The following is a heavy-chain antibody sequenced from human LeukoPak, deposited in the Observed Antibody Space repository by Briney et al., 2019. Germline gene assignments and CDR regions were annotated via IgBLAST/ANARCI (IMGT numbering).Heavy chain of an antibody. CDR2: INPSGGST. CDR3: AKDVGKWESLHFFDY. Sequence: GASVKVSCKASGYIFTSYYMHWVRQAPGQGLEWMGIINPSGGSTTYAQKFQGRVTLTRDTSTSTVYMELSSLRSEDTAVYYCAKDVGKWESLHFFDYWGQGTLVTVSS. D-gene: IGHD1-26*01. J-gene: IGHJ4*02. CDR1: GYIFTSYY. V-gene: IGHV1-46*01.